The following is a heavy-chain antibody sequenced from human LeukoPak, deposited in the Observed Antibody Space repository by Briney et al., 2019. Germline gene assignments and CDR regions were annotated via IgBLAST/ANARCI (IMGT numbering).Heavy chain of an antibody. CDR1: GYTFTSYG. D-gene: IGHD3-9*01. CDR3: ARWFTYDILTGYMGGPANWFDP. V-gene: IGHV1-18*01. CDR2: ISAYNGNT. J-gene: IGHJ5*02. Sequence: GASVKVSCKASGYTFTSYGISWVRQAPGQGLEWMGWISAYNGNTNYAQKLQGRVTMTTDTSTSTAYMELRSLRSDDTAVYYCARWFTYDILTGYMGGPANWFDPWGQGTLVTVSS.